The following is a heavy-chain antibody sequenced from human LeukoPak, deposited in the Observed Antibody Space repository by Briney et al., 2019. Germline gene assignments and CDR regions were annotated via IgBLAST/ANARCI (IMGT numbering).Heavy chain of an antibody. CDR2: IYYSGST. V-gene: IGHV4-59*01. CDR1: GGSISTYY. CDR3: ARGTLGYCSSTSCPIAFDI. Sequence: PSETLSLTCTVSGGSISTYYWSWIRQPPGKGLEWIGYIYYSGSTNYNPSLKSRVTISVDTSKNQFSLKLSSVTAADTAVYYCARGTLGYCSSTSCPIAFDIWGQGTMVTVSS. J-gene: IGHJ3*02. D-gene: IGHD2-2*01.